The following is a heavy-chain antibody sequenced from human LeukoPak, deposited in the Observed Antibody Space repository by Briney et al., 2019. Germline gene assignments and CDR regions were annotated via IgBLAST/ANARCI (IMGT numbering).Heavy chain of an antibody. D-gene: IGHD1-20*01. CDR2: ISWNSGSI. Sequence: GGSLRLSCAASGFTFDDYAMQWVRQTPGKGLEWVSGISWNSGSIGYADSVKGRFTISRDNAKNSLYLQMNSLRAEDTALYYCARDLGETYNWNDFDYWGQGTLVTVSS. V-gene: IGHV3-9*01. J-gene: IGHJ4*02. CDR1: GFTFDDYA. CDR3: ARDLGETYNWNDFDY.